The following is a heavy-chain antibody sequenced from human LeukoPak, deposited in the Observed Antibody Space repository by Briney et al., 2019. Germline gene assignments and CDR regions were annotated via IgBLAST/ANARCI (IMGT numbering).Heavy chain of an antibody. CDR3: ARERRYCSGDNCYSGLDY. V-gene: IGHV3-53*01. CDR1: GFTFSDFY. Sequence: GGSLRLSCEASGFTFSDFYMTWLRQAPGKGLEWVSLIHSGGTTDYSDSVKDRFTISRDYSKNTVNLQINSLRAEDTAVYYCARERRYCSGDNCYSGLDYWGQGTLVTVSS. J-gene: IGHJ4*02. D-gene: IGHD2-15*01. CDR2: IHSGGTT.